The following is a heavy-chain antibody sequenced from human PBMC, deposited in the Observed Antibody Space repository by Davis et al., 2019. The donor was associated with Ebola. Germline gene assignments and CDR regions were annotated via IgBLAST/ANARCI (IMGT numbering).Heavy chain of an antibody. Sequence: MPSETLSLTCAVSGGSISSSNWWSWVRQPPGKGLEWIGYIYYSGSTNYNPSLKSRVTISVDTSKNQFSLKLSSVTAADTAVYYCASSSSSWFWYFDLWGRGTLVTVSS. D-gene: IGHD6-13*01. CDR3: ASSSSSWFWYFDL. J-gene: IGHJ2*01. CDR2: IYYSGST. V-gene: IGHV4-4*02. CDR1: GGSISSSNW.